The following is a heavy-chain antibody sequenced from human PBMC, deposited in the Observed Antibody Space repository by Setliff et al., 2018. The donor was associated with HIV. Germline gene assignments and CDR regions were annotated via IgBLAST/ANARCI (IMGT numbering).Heavy chain of an antibody. D-gene: IGHD4-17*01. J-gene: IGHJ4*02. Sequence: PSETLSLTCTVSSDSLSSDYYYWTWIRQHPEKGLEWIGYIYYSGSTLYNPSLRSRLSMSVDTSKNQFSLGLSSVTAADTAVYFCARDFLRSGYFDSWGQGKLVTVSS. V-gene: IGHV4-31*03. CDR3: ARDFLRSGYFDS. CDR1: SDSLSSDYYY. CDR2: IYYSGST.